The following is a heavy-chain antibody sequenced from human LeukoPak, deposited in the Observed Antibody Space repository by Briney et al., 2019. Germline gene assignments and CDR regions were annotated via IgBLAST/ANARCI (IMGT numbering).Heavy chain of an antibody. J-gene: IGHJ4*02. CDR1: GGSISSGGYS. D-gene: IGHD6-19*01. Sequence: SQTLSLTCAVCGGSISSGGYSWSWIRQPPGKGLEWIGYIYYSGSTYYNPSLKSRVTISVDTSKNQFSLRLSSVTAADTAVYYCAGINSGWTFYFDYWGQGTLVTVSS. CDR2: IYYSGST. V-gene: IGHV4-30-4*07. CDR3: AGINSGWTFYFDY.